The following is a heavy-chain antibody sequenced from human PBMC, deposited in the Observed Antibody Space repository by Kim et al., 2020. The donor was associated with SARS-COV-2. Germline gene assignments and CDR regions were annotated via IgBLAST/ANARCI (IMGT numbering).Heavy chain of an antibody. Sequence: GGSLRLSCAASGFTFSSYAMSWVRQAPGKGLEWVSAISGSGGSTYYADSVKGRFTISRDNSKNTLYLQMNSLRAEDTAVYYCAKGGAIVVVPAALVGFDYWGQGTLVTVSS. D-gene: IGHD2-2*01. CDR2: ISGSGGST. CDR3: AKGGAIVVVPAALVGFDY. CDR1: GFTFSSYA. J-gene: IGHJ4*02. V-gene: IGHV3-23*01.